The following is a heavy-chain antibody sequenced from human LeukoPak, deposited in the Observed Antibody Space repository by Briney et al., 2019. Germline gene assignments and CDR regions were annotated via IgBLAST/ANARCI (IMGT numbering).Heavy chain of an antibody. CDR1: GGSISSGGYY. D-gene: IGHD3-22*01. J-gene: IGHJ3*02. V-gene: IGHV4-31*03. Sequence: PSQTLSLTCTVSGGSISSGGYYWSWTRQHPGKGLGWIGYIFYNGNTYYNPSLKSRLTISGDTSKHQFSLKLSSVTAADTAVYYCVRNFDSYNAFDIWGQGTMVTVSS. CDR2: IFYNGNT. CDR3: VRNFDSYNAFDI.